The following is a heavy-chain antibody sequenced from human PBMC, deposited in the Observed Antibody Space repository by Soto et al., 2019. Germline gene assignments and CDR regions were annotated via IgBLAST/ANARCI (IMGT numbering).Heavy chain of an antibody. V-gene: IGHV3-30-3*01. D-gene: IGHD1-7*01. Sequence: PGGSLRLSCAASGFTFSSYAMHWVRQAPGKGLEWVAVISYDGSNKYYADSVKGRFTISRDNSKNTLYLQMNSLRAEDTAVYYCARGQKTGAIDYWGQGTLVTVSS. CDR1: GFTFSSYA. CDR2: ISYDGSNK. CDR3: ARGQKTGAIDY. J-gene: IGHJ4*02.